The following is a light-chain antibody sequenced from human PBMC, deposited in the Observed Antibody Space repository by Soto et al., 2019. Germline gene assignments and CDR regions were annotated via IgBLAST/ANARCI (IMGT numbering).Light chain of an antibody. CDR2: AAS. CDR3: LQDDNYPLT. J-gene: IGKJ4*01. CDR1: QGIRND. V-gene: IGKV1-6*01. Sequence: AVRITESPSSLSAPVGDTVTITCRASQGIRNDLTWYQQKPGKAPKLLIYAASSLQSGVPSRFSGSGSGTDFTLTISSLQPEDFATYYCLQDDNYPLTFGGGTKVDIK.